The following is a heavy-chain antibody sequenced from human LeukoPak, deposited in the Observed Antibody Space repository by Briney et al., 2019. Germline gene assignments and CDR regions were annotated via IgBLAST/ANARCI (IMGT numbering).Heavy chain of an antibody. V-gene: IGHV1-69*05. J-gene: IGHJ5*02. CDR3: ARIRVTRGFDP. D-gene: IGHD4-23*01. CDR1: GGTFSSYA. CDR2: IIPIFGTA. Sequence: EASVKVSCKASGGTFSSYAISWVRHAPGQGLEWMGGIIPIFGTANYAQKFQGRVTITTDESTSTAYMELSSLRSEDTAVYYCARIRVTRGFDPWGQGTLVTVSS.